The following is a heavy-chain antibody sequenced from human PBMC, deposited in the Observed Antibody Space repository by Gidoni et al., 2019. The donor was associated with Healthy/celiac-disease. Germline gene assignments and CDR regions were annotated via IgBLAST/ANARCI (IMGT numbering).Heavy chain of an antibody. D-gene: IGHD5-12*01. CDR3: AREDSGYDNLDY. Sequence: EVQLVESGGGLVQPGGSLSLSCAASGFTFSSYWMSWVRQAPEKGVEWVANIKQDGSEKYDVDSVKGRFTISRDNAKNSLYLQMNSRRAEDTAVYYCAREDSGYDNLDYWGQGTLVTVSS. CDR2: IKQDGSEK. V-gene: IGHV3-7*01. J-gene: IGHJ4*02. CDR1: GFTFSSYW.